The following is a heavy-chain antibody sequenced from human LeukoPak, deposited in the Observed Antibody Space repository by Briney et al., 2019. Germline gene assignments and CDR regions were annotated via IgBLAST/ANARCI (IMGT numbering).Heavy chain of an antibody. CDR3: ARDRPVVVPAAMTAFDI. CDR1: GGSISSGGYY. V-gene: IGHV4-30-2*01. J-gene: IGHJ3*02. Sequence: SETLSLTCTVSGGSISSGGYYWSWIRQPPGKGLEWIGYIYHSGSTYYNPSLKSRVTMSVDTSKNQFSLKLSSVTAAVTAVYYCARDRPVVVPAAMTAFDIWGQGTMVTVSS. CDR2: IYHSGST. D-gene: IGHD2-2*01.